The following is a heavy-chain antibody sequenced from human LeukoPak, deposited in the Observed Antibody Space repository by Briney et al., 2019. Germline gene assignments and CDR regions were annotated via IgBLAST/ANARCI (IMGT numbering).Heavy chain of an antibody. J-gene: IGHJ5*02. CDR3: ARDWSGGPIDL. CDR2: IHFSGAS. D-gene: IGHD6-25*01. V-gene: IGHV4-38-2*02. CDR1: GYSISSGFD. Sequence: SETLSLICSVSGYSISSGFDWGWIRQSPRKGLEWIASIHFSGASYYNPSLKSRVTISVDTSRNKVSLKLTSVTAADTAVYYCARDWSGGPIDLWGQGTQVIVSS.